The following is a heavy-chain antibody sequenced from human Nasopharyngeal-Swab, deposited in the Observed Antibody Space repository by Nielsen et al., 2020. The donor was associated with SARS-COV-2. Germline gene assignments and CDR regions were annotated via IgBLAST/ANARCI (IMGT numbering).Heavy chain of an antibody. CDR3: ARDPSSSWLYDAFDI. Sequence: GGSLRLSCAASGFTFSSYGTHWVRQAPGKGLEWVAVISYDGSNKYYADSVKGRFTISRDNSKNTLYLQMNSLRAEDTAVYYCARDPSSSWLYDAFDIWGQGTMVTVSS. CDR2: ISYDGSNK. CDR1: GFTFSSYG. V-gene: IGHV3-30*03. J-gene: IGHJ3*02. D-gene: IGHD6-13*01.